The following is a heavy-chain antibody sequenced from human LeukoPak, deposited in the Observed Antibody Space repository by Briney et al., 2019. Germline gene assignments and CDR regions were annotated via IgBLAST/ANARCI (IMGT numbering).Heavy chain of an antibody. Sequence: GGSLRLSCAASGFTFSSYSMNWVRQAPGKGLEWVSYISSSTIYYADSVKGRFTISRDNAKNSLYLQMNSLRAEDTAVYYCARDGAGLLRDYFAYWGQGTLVTVSS. V-gene: IGHV3-48*01. D-gene: IGHD3-22*01. CDR3: ARDGAGLLRDYFAY. J-gene: IGHJ4*02. CDR2: ISSSTI. CDR1: GFTFSSYS.